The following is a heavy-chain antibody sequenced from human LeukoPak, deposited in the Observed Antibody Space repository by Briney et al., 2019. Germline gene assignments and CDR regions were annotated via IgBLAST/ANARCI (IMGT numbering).Heavy chain of an antibody. J-gene: IGHJ5*02. Sequence: ASVKVSCKAFGYTFTSNYMHWVRQAPGQGPEWMGVISPSGGSTNYAQKFQGRVTLTRDMSTSTDYLELSSLRSEDTAVYYCARDNSVRDEAWWFNLWGQGTLVSVSS. V-gene: IGHV1-46*01. CDR1: GYTFTSNY. CDR2: ISPSGGST. CDR3: ARDNSVRDEAWWFNL. D-gene: IGHD5-24*01.